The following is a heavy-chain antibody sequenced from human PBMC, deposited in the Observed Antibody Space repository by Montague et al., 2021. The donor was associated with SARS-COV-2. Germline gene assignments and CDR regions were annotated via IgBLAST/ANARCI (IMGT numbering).Heavy chain of an antibody. CDR1: GDSVSSNMAA. CDR2: TYYRSKWYS. V-gene: IGHV6-1*01. J-gene: IGHJ4*02. CDR3: TQERGPGRTTWHYFDY. Sequence: CAISGDSVSSNMAAWNWTRQYPSRGLEWLGGTYYRSKWYSDYAVSVRSRITISPDTSKNQFSLQLNSVTPEDTAVYYCTQERGPGRTTWHYFDYWGQGTLVTVSS. D-gene: IGHD1-14*01.